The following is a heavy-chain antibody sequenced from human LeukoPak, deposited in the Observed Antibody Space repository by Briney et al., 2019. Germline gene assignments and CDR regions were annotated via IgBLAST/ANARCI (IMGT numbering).Heavy chain of an antibody. Sequence: SETLSLTCTVSGGSISSSSYYWGWIRQPPGKGLEWIGSIYYSGSTYYNPSLKSRVTISVDTSKNQFSLKLSSATAADTAVYYCARGVYYYDSSGYFFAPAGYYMDVWGKGTTVTVSS. J-gene: IGHJ6*03. CDR2: IYYSGST. V-gene: IGHV4-39*07. CDR3: ARGVYYYDSSGYFFAPAGYYMDV. CDR1: GGSISSSSYY. D-gene: IGHD3-22*01.